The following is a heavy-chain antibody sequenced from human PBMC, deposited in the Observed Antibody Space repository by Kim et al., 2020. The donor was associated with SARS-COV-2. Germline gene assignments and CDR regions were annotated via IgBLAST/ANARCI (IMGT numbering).Heavy chain of an antibody. J-gene: IGHJ3*02. V-gene: IGHV4-39*01. Sequence: TPSPKSRVTISVNTSKNQFSLKRNSVTAADTAVYYCARTPGSGRGDAFDIWGQGTMVTVSS. D-gene: IGHD3-10*01. CDR3: ARTPGSGRGDAFDI.